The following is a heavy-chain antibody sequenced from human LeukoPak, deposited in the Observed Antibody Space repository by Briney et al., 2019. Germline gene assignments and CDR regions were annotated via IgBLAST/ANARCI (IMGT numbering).Heavy chain of an antibody. CDR2: ISTSTGDT. Sequence: AASVKVSCKTSGYSFILYGISWVRQAPGQGPEWMGWISTSTGDTKYTQKFQGRVTLTTDTSTSTAYMELSSLRSDDTAVYYCAREPHRDSDAFDIWGQGTMVSVSS. J-gene: IGHJ3*02. D-gene: IGHD2-21*01. V-gene: IGHV1-18*01. CDR3: AREPHRDSDAFDI. CDR1: GYSFILYG.